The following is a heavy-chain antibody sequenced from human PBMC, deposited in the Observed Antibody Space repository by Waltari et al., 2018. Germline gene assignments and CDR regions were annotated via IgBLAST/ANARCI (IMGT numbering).Heavy chain of an antibody. CDR2: ISPSGETT. CDR1: GFTFSSHE. V-gene: IGHV3-48*03. CDR3: ARPRMRPGYSHGYFFDN. D-gene: IGHD5-18*01. J-gene: IGHJ4*02. Sequence: EVQLVESGGGLIQPGGSLRLSCAASGFTFSSHEMNWVRQAPGKGLEWVSNISPSGETTHYADSVKGRLTISRDNVRSSLYLQMNSLRAEDTGVYFCARPRMRPGYSHGYFFDNWGPGILVTVSS.